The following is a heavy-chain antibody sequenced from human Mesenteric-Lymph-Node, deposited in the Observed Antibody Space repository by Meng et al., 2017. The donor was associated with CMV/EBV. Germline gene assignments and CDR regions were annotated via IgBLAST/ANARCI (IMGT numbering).Heavy chain of an antibody. CDR1: GSSFDTYV. CDR2: ISGYNGNT. D-gene: IGHD6-13*01. Sequence: SVKVSCKTSGSSFDTYVINWVRQAPGQGHEWMGWISGYNGNTHYAEKFQGRVTMTIDTSTSTAYMELRSLRSDDTAMYYCARDRRGSWYPGYYGMDVWGQGTTVTVSS. J-gene: IGHJ6*02. V-gene: IGHV1-18*01. CDR3: ARDRRGSWYPGYYGMDV.